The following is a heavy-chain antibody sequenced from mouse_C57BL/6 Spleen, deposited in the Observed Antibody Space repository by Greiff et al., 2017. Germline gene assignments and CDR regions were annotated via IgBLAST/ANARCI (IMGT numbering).Heavy chain of an antibody. D-gene: IGHD1-1*01. CDR2: IDPSDSYT. CDR3: AREYYEGYAMDY. V-gene: IGHV1-50*01. Sequence: QVQLQQPGAELVKPGASVKLSCKASGYTFTSYWMQWVKQRPGQGLEWIGEIDPSDSYTNYNQKFKGKATLIVDTSSSTAYMQLSRLTSEDSAVYYCAREYYEGYAMDYWGQGTSVTVSS. CDR1: GYTFTSYW. J-gene: IGHJ4*01.